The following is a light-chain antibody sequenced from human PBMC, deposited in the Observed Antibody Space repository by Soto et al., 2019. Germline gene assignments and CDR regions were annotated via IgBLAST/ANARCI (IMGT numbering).Light chain of an antibody. CDR2: SNY. CDR3: VAWDDILNGYV. CDR1: SSNIESNT. Sequence: QSVLTQPPSASGTPGQRVTISCSGSSSNIESNTVTWYQQLPGTAPTLVIYSNYDRPSGVPDRFSGSTSGTSASLVIRGLQSEDEADYYCVAWDDILNGYVFGGGTKLTVL. V-gene: IGLV1-44*01. J-gene: IGLJ1*01.